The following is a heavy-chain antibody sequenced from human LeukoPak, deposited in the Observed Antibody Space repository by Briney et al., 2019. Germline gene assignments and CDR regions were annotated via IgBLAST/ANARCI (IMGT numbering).Heavy chain of an antibody. V-gene: IGHV3-7*01. J-gene: IGHJ4*02. D-gene: IGHD2-15*01. CDR2: IKQDGSEK. CDR3: ARSRYDDY. CDR1: GFTFSRYW. Sequence: PGGSLRLSCAASGFTFSRYWMNWVRQAPGKGLEWVANIKQDGSEKYYVDSVKGRFTISRDNAKNSLYLQMDGLRAEDTAVYYCARSRYDDYWGQGTLVTVSS.